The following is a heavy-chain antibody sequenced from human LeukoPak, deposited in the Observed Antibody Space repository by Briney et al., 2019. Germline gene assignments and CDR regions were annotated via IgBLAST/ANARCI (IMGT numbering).Heavy chain of an antibody. Sequence: GESLKISCKGSGYSFTNYWIGWVRQMPGKGLEWMGIIYPGDSDTRYSPSFQGQAIISVDKSISAAYLQWSSLKASDTGMYYCARWARGGGDNDRYWFDPWGQGTRVTVSS. CDR2: IYPGDSDT. D-gene: IGHD2-21*01. CDR1: GYSFTNYW. V-gene: IGHV5-51*01. CDR3: ARWARGGGDNDRYWFDP. J-gene: IGHJ5*02.